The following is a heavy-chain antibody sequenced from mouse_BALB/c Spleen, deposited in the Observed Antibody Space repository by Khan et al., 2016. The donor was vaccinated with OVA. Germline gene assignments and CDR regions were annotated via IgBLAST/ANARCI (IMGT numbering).Heavy chain of an antibody. CDR2: IWADGGT. V-gene: IGHV2-9*02. CDR1: GFSLTSYS. CDR3: ARRADGYPEWYFDV. J-gene: IGHJ1*01. Sequence: QVQLKQSGPGLVAPSQSLSITCTVSGFSLTSYSVHWVRQPPGKGLEWLGVIWADGGTNYNSALMSRLSITKNNSKSQVLLKMNSLQTDDTAIYYFARRADGYPEWYFDVWGAGTTVTVSS. D-gene: IGHD2-3*01.